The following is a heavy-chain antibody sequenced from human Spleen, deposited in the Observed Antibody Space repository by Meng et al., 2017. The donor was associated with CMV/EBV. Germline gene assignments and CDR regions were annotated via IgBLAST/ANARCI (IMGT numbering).Heavy chain of an antibody. J-gene: IGHJ5*02. D-gene: IGHD3-3*01. Sequence: SLRKGGVDVGWRRQPPGKALEWLALIYWNDDKRYRQTMKSRLNINKDTSKNQVVLTMTNMDPVDTATYYCAHIEVRITIFGVGNRFDPWGQGTLVTVSS. CDR2: IYWNDDK. CDR3: AHIEVRITIFGVGNRFDP. CDR1: SLRKGGVD. V-gene: IGHV2-5*01.